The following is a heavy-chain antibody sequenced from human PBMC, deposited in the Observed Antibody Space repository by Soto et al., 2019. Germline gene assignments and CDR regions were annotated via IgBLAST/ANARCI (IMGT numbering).Heavy chain of an antibody. V-gene: IGHV1-69*13. D-gene: IGHD3-22*01. J-gene: IGHJ6*01. Sequence: ASVKVSCKASGGTFSSYSISWVRQAPGQGLEWMGGIIPIFGTANYAQKFQGRVTITADESTSTAYMELSSLRSEDTAVYYCEKSQPGPYYYDSSGYYPYYYYGIDVWGQGSTVTVS. CDR1: GGTFSSYS. CDR3: EKSQPGPYYYDSSGYYPYYYYGIDV. CDR2: IIPIFGTA.